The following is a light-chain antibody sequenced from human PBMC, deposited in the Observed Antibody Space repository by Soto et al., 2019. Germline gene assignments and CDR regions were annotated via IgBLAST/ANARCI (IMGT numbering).Light chain of an antibody. J-gene: IGLJ2*01. Sequence: QSALTQPASVSGSPGQSITISCTGTSSDVGGHNFVSWYQQHPGRAPKRMIYDVRTRPSGVSNRFSGSKSANTASLVISGLQAEDEADYYFSSYSSSDTLVFGGGTKLTVL. V-gene: IGLV2-14*03. CDR3: SSYSSSDTLV. CDR1: SSDVGGHNF. CDR2: DVR.